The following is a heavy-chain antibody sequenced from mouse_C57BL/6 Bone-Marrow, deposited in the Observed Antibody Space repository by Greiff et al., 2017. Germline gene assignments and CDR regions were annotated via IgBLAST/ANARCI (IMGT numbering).Heavy chain of an antibody. CDR3: TTNYYGSSSFDY. V-gene: IGHV14-1*01. Sequence: DVKLQESGAELVRPGASVKLSCTASGFNIKDYYMHWVKQRPEQGLEWIGRIDPEDGDTAYAPKFQGKATMTADTSSNTAYLQLSSLTSEDTAVYYCTTNYYGSSSFDYWGQGTTLTVSS. CDR1: GFNIKDYY. D-gene: IGHD1-1*01. J-gene: IGHJ2*01. CDR2: IDPEDGDT.